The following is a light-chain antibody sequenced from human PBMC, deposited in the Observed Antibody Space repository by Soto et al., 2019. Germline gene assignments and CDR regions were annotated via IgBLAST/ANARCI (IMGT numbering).Light chain of an antibody. V-gene: IGKV1-33*01. CDR1: QDISNY. J-gene: IGKJ2*01. Sequence: DIQMTQSPSSLSASVGDRVTITCQASQDISNYLNWYQQKPGKAPKLLIYDASNLETGVPSRFXGSRSETDFTFTISSLQPEDIATYYCQQYDNLPPYTFGQGTKLEIK. CDR2: DAS. CDR3: QQYDNLPPYT.